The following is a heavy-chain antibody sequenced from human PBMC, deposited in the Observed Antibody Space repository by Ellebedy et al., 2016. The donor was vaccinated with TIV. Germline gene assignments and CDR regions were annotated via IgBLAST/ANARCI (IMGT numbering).Heavy chain of an antibody. J-gene: IGHJ6*02. V-gene: IGHV3-53*01. CDR3: AKDLGGGFGMDV. CDR2: IYSGGST. CDR1: GLTVNSNY. D-gene: IGHD3-16*01. Sequence: GESLKISXAASGLTVNSNYMSWVRQAPGKGLEWVSVIYSGGSTYYADSVKGRFTISRDNSKNTLYLQMNSLRAEDTAVYYCAKDLGGGFGMDVWGQGTTVTVSS.